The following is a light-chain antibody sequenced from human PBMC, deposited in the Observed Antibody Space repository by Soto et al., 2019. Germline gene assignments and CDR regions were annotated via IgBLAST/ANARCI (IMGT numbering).Light chain of an antibody. Sequence: EIVMTQSPATLSVSPGERATLSCRSSQSVSSNLAWYQQKPGQAPRLLIYGASNRATGIPARFSGSGSGTDFTLTISSLEPEDSAVYYCQQRGEWPPGATFGQGTRLEIK. CDR1: QSVSSN. CDR3: QQRGEWPPGAT. CDR2: GAS. J-gene: IGKJ5*01. V-gene: IGKV3-11*01.